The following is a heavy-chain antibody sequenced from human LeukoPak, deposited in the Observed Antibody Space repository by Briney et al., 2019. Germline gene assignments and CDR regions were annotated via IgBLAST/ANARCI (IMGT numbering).Heavy chain of an antibody. V-gene: IGHV3-7*01. D-gene: IGHD3-3*01. CDR1: GFIFSNYW. CDR2: MNKDGSEK. J-gene: IGHJ4*02. Sequence: GGSLRLSCAASGFIFSNYWMGWVRQAPGKRPEWVANMNKDGSEKYYADSVKGRFTISRDNARNSVYLQMNSLRVEDTAVYYCARDPTLLWSGYYTGGVYFDYWGQGTLVTVSS. CDR3: ARDPTLLWSGYYTGGVYFDY.